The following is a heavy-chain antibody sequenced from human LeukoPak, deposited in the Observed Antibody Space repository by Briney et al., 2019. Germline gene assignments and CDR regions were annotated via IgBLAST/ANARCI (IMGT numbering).Heavy chain of an antibody. V-gene: IGHV3-53*01. CDR3: AREVDY. CDR1: GFTFASFA. CDR2: IYSGGST. Sequence: GGSLRLSCAASGFTFASFAMSWVRQAPGKGLEWVSVIYSGGSTYYADSVKGRFTISRDNSKNTLYLQMNSLRAEDTAVYYCAREVDYWGQGTLVTVSS. J-gene: IGHJ4*02.